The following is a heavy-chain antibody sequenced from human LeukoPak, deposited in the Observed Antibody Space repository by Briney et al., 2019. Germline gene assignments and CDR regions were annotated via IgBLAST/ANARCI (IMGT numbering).Heavy chain of an antibody. Sequence: SQTLSLTCTVSGGSISSGGYYWSWIRQHPGKGLEWIGYIYYSGSTYYNPSLKSRVTISVDTSKNQFSLKLSSVTAADTAVYYCAREREPFGVVTIGWFDPWGQGTPVTVSS. CDR3: AREREPFGVVTIGWFDP. J-gene: IGHJ5*02. CDR2: IYYSGST. D-gene: IGHD3-3*01. V-gene: IGHV4-31*03. CDR1: GGSISSGGYY.